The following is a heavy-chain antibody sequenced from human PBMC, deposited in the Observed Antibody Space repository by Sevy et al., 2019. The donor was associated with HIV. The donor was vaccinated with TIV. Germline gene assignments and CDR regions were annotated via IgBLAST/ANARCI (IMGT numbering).Heavy chain of an antibody. Sequence: SETLSLTCTVSGGSISPDYWSWIRQPPGKGLEWIGYIHYSWSTSYNPSLMSRVTMSVDTSKNQFSLKLSSVTAADTALYYCARYVEYRKHSGIFHYMDVWGKGTTVTVSS. D-gene: IGHD6-6*01. CDR1: GGSISPDY. CDR3: ARYVEYRKHSGIFHYMDV. J-gene: IGHJ6*03. CDR2: IHYSWST. V-gene: IGHV4-59*01.